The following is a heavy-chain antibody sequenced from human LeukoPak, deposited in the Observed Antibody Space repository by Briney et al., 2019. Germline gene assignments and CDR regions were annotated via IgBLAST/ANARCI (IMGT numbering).Heavy chain of an antibody. J-gene: IGHJ4*02. CDR2: IHPGDSDT. Sequence: GEFLKISCKGSGYIFSSYWIGWVRQMPGKGLELMGIIHPGDSDTRYSPSFQGQVTISVDKSISTAYLQWSSLRASDTAMFYCARSPFYYFDYWGLGSLVTVSS. CDR1: GYIFSSYW. D-gene: IGHD3-3*01. V-gene: IGHV5-51*01. CDR3: ARSPFYYFDY.